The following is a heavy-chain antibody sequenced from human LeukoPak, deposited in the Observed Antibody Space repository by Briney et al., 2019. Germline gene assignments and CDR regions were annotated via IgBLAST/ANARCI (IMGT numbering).Heavy chain of an antibody. D-gene: IGHD5-24*01. J-gene: IGHJ4*02. CDR3: ARLGETAAFDY. CDR1: GFTFSSYS. CDR2: IGSSSSYI. V-gene: IGHV3-21*01. Sequence: GGSLRLSCAASGFTFSSYSMNWVRQAPGKGLEWVSSIGSSSSYIYYADSVKGRFTISRDNAKNSLYLQMNSLRAEDTAVYYCARLGETAAFDYWGQGTLVTVSS.